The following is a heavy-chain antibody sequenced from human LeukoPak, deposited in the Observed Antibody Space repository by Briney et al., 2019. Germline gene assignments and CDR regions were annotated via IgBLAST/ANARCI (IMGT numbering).Heavy chain of an antibody. V-gene: IGHV3-23*01. Sequence: GGSLRLSCAASGFTFSTYVMSWVRQARGKGLEWVSAISGSGGSTYYADSVKGRFTISRDNSKNTLYLQMNSLGADDTAVYYCAKGNWRYFDYGGQGTLVTVSS. D-gene: IGHD1-1*01. CDR1: GFTFSTYV. CDR3: AKGNWRYFDY. J-gene: IGHJ4*02. CDR2: ISGSGGST.